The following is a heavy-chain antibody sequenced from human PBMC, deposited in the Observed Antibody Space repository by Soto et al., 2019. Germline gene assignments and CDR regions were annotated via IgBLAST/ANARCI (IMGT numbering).Heavy chain of an antibody. CDR2: IYHTGTT. J-gene: IGHJ5*02. CDR1: GGSINSGGYS. D-gene: IGHD3-22*01. V-gene: IGHV4-30-2*01. Sequence: PSETLSLTCTVSGGSINSGGYSWTWIRQPPGKGLEWIGFIYHTGTTYYNPSLKSRVTISVDRSKNQFSLKLNSVTAADTAVHYCARGVNYYDSSGSSWFDPWGQGALVTVSS. CDR3: ARGVNYYDSSGSSWFDP.